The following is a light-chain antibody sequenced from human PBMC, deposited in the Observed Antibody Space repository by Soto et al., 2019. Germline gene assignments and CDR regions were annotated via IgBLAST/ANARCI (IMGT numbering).Light chain of an antibody. CDR2: VIS. V-gene: IGKV3-20*01. Sequence: ENVLTQSPGTLSLSPGERATLSCRASQSVTNNFFAWYQQRPGQAPRLQIFVISTRATGIPDRFSGSGSGTDLALTISRMEPEDFVVYYCQQYITLPHTFGQGTKLEVK. CDR3: QQYITLPHT. CDR1: QSVTNNF. J-gene: IGKJ2*01.